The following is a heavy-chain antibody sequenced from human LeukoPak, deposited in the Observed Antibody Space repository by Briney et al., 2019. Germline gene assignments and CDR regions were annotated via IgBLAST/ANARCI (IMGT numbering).Heavy chain of an antibody. CDR3: AKIEYYDSSGYLNY. CDR2: ISGSGSTK. Sequence: PGGSLRLSCAASGFTFSSYSMNWVRQAPGKELEWVSYISGSGSTKYYPDSVKGRFTISRDNSKNTLFLQMNSLRAEDTAVYYCAKIEYYDSSGYLNYWGQGTLVSVSS. V-gene: IGHV3-48*01. J-gene: IGHJ4*02. CDR1: GFTFSSYS. D-gene: IGHD3-22*01.